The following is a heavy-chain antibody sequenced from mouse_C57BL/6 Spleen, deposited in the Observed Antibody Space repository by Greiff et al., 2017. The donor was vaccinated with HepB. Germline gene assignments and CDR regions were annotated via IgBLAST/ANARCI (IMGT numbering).Heavy chain of an antibody. CDR3: AREEYYGNYWYFDV. CDR2: IYPGDGDT. J-gene: IGHJ1*03. D-gene: IGHD2-1*01. CDR1: GYAFSSSW. V-gene: IGHV1-82*01. Sequence: VQLQQSGPELVKPGASVKISCKASGYAFSSSWMNWVKQRPGKGLEWIGRIYPGDGDTNYNGKFKGKATLTADKSYSTAYMQLSSLTSEDSAVYFCAREEYYGNYWYFDVWGTRTTVTVSS.